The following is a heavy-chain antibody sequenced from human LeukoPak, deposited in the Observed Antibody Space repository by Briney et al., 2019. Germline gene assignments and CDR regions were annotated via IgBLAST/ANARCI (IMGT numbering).Heavy chain of an antibody. J-gene: IGHJ4*02. CDR2: ISDSGST. CDR3: ARRGGTVVGDTGYHYWYFDN. Sequence: SETLSLTCTVSGGSISSYYWSWVRQFPGKGLEWIGYISDSGSTNYSPSLESRATISVDTSKNQFFLILSSVTAADTAVYYCARRGGTVVGDTGYHYWYFDNWGQGTLLTVSS. V-gene: IGHV4-59*08. D-gene: IGHD5-12*01. CDR1: GGSISSYY.